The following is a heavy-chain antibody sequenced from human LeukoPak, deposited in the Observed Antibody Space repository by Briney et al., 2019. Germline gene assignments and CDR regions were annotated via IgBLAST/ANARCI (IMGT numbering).Heavy chain of an antibody. V-gene: IGHV3-23*01. CDR1: GFTFSSYA. Sequence: PGGSLRLSCAASGFTFSSYAMSWVRQAPGKGLEWVSAISGSGGSTYYADSVKGRFTIARDNSKNTLYLQMNSLRAEDTAVYYCAKGPTPYYYDSSGYYCFDYWGQGTLVTVPS. J-gene: IGHJ4*02. D-gene: IGHD3-22*01. CDR3: AKGPTPYYYDSSGYYCFDY. CDR2: ISGSGGST.